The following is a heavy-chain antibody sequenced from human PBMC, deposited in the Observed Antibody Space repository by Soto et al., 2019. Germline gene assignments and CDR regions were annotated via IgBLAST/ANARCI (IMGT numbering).Heavy chain of an antibody. J-gene: IGHJ6*02. D-gene: IGHD1-26*01. V-gene: IGHV1-69*01. Sequence: QVQLVQSGAEVKKPGSSVKVSCKASGGTFSSYAISWVRQAPGQGLEWMGGIIPIFGTANYAQKFQGRVTITADESTSTDYMELSSLRSEDTDVYYCARPSSRSGSYQGDYYYGMDVWGQGTTVTVSS. CDR1: GGTFSSYA. CDR3: ARPSSRSGSYQGDYYYGMDV. CDR2: IIPIFGTA.